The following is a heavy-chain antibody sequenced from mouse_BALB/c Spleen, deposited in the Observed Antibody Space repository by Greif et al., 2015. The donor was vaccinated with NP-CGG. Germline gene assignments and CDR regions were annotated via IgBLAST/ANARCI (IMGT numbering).Heavy chain of an antibody. Sequence: EVKLMESGGGLVKPGGSLKLSCAASGFTFSDYYMYWVRQTPEKRLEWVATISDGGSYTYYPDSVKGRFTISRDNAKNNLYLQMSSLKSEDTAMYYCARGPYYGYGGGAMDYWGQGTSVTVSS. CDR1: GFTFSDYY. CDR2: ISDGGSYT. V-gene: IGHV5-4*02. CDR3: ARGPYYGYGGGAMDY. D-gene: IGHD1-2*01. J-gene: IGHJ4*01.